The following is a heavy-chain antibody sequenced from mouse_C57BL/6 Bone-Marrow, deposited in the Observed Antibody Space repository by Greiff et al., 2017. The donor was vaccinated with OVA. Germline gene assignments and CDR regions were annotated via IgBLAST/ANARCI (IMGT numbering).Heavy chain of an antibody. D-gene: IGHD1-1*01. J-gene: IGHJ1*03. CDR1: GYAFTNYL. Sequence: VQLQQSGAELVRPGTSVKVSCKASGYAFTNYLIEWVKQRPGQGLEWIGVINPGSGGTNYTETFKGKATLTADKSSSTAYMQLSSLTSEDTAVYFGARPDYYGSSYWYFDVWGTGTTVTVSS. CDR3: ARPDYYGSSYWYFDV. CDR2: INPGSGGT. V-gene: IGHV1-54*01.